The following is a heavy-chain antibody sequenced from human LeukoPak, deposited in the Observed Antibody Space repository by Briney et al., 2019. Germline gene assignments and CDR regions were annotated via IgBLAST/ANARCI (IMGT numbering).Heavy chain of an antibody. D-gene: IGHD3-3*01. J-gene: IGHJ4*02. CDR3: AREVSGSDYYRAYDY. CDR2: LSSSGTT. Sequence: SETLSLTCTVSGGSISTYYWSWIRQPAGKGLEWIGRLSSSGTTNYNTSLESRVTMSVDTSTNQLSLNLTSVTAADTAVYYCAREVSGSDYYRAYDYWGQGALVTVSS. CDR1: GGSISTYY. V-gene: IGHV4-4*07.